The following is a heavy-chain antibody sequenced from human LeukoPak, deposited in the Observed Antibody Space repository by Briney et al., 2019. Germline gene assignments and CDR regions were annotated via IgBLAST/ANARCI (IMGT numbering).Heavy chain of an antibody. J-gene: IGHJ4*02. CDR2: ISDIGSI. CDR1: GGSISSYY. Sequence: SETLSLTCTVSGGSISSYYWSWIRQPLGKGLKWIAYISDIGSINYNPSLKSRVTISLDTSKNQFSLKLSSVTAADTAVYYCAGHHPRNTVDFWGQGTLVTVSS. CDR3: AGHHPRNTVDF. V-gene: IGHV4-59*08. D-gene: IGHD2/OR15-2a*01.